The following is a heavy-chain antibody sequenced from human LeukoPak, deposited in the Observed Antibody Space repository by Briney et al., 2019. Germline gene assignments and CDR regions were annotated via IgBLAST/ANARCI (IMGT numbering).Heavy chain of an antibody. J-gene: IGHJ4*02. CDR2: ISSSSSTI. D-gene: IGHD1-26*01. V-gene: IGHV3-48*02. Sequence: GVSPRLSCAASGFTFSSYSMNWVRQAPGKGLEWVSYISSSSSTIYYADSVKGRFTISRDNAKNSLYLQMNSLRDEDTAVYYCARALRLFAQGASSGYWGQGTLVTVSS. CDR1: GFTFSSYS. CDR3: ARALRLFAQGASSGY.